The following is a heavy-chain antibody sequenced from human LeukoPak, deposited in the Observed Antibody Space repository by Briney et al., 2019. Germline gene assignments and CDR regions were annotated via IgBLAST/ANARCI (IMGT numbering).Heavy chain of an antibody. CDR2: ISAYNGNT. J-gene: IGHJ5*02. CDR3: ARDLWFGEHWFDP. CDR1: GYTFTSYG. V-gene: IGHV1-18*04. Sequence: ASVKVSCKASGYTFTSYGIRWVRQAPGQGLEWMGWISAYNGNTNYAQKLQGRVTMTTDTSTSTAYMALRSLRSDDTAVYYCARDLWFGEHWFDPWGQGTLVTVSS. D-gene: IGHD3-10*01.